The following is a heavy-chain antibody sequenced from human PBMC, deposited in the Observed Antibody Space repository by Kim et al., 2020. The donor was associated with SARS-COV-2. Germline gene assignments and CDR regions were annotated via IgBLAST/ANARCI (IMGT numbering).Heavy chain of an antibody. CDR1: GGSISSYY. J-gene: IGHJ4*02. CDR2: IYYSGST. Sequence: SETLSLTCTVSGGSISSYYWSWIRQPPGKGLEWIGYIYYSGSTNYNPSLKSRVTISVDTSKNQFSLKLSSVTAADTAVYYCARRRYSYGPLDYWGQGTLVTVSS. D-gene: IGHD5-18*01. CDR3: ARRRYSYGPLDY. V-gene: IGHV4-59*08.